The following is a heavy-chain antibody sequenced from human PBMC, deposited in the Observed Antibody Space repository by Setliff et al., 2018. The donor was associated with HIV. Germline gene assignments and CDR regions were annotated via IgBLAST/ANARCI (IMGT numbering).Heavy chain of an antibody. CDR2: VYASAYS. Sequence: LSLTCTVSGDSIGDYYWNWIRQPAGKGLEWIGRVYASAYSNYNPSLKSRVTMSVDTSQNQFSLKLRSVNAADTAVYYCARDWVTRSNYYGSGSPWYFDFWGRGILVTVS. CDR3: ARDWVTRSNYYGSGSPWYFDF. D-gene: IGHD3-10*01. J-gene: IGHJ2*01. V-gene: IGHV4-4*07. CDR1: GDSIGDYY.